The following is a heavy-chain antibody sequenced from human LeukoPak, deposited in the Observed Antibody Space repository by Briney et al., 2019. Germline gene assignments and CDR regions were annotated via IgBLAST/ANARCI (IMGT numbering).Heavy chain of an antibody. CDR1: GFTLSSYS. V-gene: IGHV3-21*01. D-gene: IGHD1-26*01. CDR2: ISSSSSYI. CDR3: ARGVANSGSYLGY. Sequence: GGSLRLSCAASGFTLSSYSMNWVRQAPGKGLEWVSSISSSSSYIYYADSVKGRFTISRDNAKNSLYLQMNSLRAEDTAVYYCARGVANSGSYLGYWGQGTLVTVSS. J-gene: IGHJ4*02.